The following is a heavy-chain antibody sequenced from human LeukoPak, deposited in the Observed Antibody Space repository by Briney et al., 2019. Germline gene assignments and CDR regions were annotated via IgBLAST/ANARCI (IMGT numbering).Heavy chain of an antibody. V-gene: IGHV4-38-2*02. Sequence: SETLSLTRTVPGYSISSGYYWGWIRQPPGKGLEWIGSIYHSGSTYYNPSLKSRVTISVDTSKNQFSLKLSSVTAADTAVYYCASEGAAPAVGHDYWGQGTLVTVSS. D-gene: IGHD3-10*01. CDR1: GYSISSGYY. CDR2: IYHSGST. J-gene: IGHJ4*02. CDR3: ASEGAAPAVGHDY.